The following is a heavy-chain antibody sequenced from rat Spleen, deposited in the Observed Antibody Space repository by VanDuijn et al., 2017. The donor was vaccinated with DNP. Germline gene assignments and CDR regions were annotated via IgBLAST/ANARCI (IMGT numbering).Heavy chain of an antibody. Sequence: EVQLVESGGGLVQPGNSLKLSCAASGFTFSNYYMAWVRQAPKKGLEWVATISTSGSRTYYPDSVKGRFTISRDNAKSSLYLQMNSLKSEDTATYYCARAGRNYFDYWGQGVMVTVSS. CDR3: ARAGRNYFDY. D-gene: IGHD1-4*01. J-gene: IGHJ2*01. CDR1: GFTFSNYY. CDR2: ISTSGSRT. V-gene: IGHV5S23*01.